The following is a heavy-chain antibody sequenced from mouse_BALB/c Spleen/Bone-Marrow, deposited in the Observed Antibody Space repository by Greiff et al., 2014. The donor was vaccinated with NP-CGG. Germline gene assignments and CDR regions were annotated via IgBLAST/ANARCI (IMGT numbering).Heavy chain of an antibody. J-gene: IGHJ4*01. D-gene: IGHD2-4*01. CDR2: ISNGGGST. V-gene: IGHV5-12-2*01. CDR1: GFTFSSYT. CDR3: ARGLRSYAIDY. Sequence: EVKLVESGGGLVQPGASLKLSCAASGFTFSSYTMSWVRQTPEKRLEWVAYISNGGGSTDYPDTVKGRFTISRDNAKNTLYLQMSSLKSDDTAMYYYARGLRSYAIDYWGQGTSVTVSS.